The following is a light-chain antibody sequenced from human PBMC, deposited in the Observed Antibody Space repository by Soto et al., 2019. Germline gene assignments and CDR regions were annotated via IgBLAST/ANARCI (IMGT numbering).Light chain of an antibody. CDR3: RSYPNSNTRACV. CDR1: SGDIGSYNR. V-gene: IGLV2-14*01. CDR2: EVT. J-gene: IGLJ1*01. Sequence: QSALTQPASVSGSPGQSITISCTGTSGDIGSYNRVSWYQQHPGKAPKLIIYEVTDRPSGVSNRFSGSKSGNTASLSISGLQAEDEAEYYCRSYPNSNTRACVFGTGTKLTVL.